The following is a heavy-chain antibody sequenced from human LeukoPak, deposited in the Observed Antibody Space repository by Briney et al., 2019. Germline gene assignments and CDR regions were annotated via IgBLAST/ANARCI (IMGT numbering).Heavy chain of an antibody. J-gene: IGHJ3*02. CDR1: GFTFSDFH. CDR2: ISSSSSYI. D-gene: IGHD6-19*01. Sequence: GGSLRLSCAASGFTFSDFHMSWIRQAPGKGLEWVSSISSSSSYIYYADSVKGRFTISRDNAKNSLYLQMNSLRAEDTAVYYCAVGYSSGWDNAFDIWGQGTMVTVSS. CDR3: AVGYSSGWDNAFDI. V-gene: IGHV3-11*06.